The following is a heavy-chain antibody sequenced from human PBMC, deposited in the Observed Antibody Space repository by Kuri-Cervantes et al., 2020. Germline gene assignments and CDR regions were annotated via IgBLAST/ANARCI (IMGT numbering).Heavy chain of an antibody. D-gene: IGHD2-2*01. CDR3: ARVPSTRPDYFDY. J-gene: IGHJ4*02. CDR1: GGSFSGYY. CDR2: IYYSGST. V-gene: IGHV4-30-4*01. Sequence: SCAVYGGSFSGYYWSWIRQPPGKGLEWIGYIYYSGSTYYNPSLKSRVTISVDTSKNQFSLKLSSVTAADTAVYYCARVPSTRPDYFDYWGQGTLVTVSS.